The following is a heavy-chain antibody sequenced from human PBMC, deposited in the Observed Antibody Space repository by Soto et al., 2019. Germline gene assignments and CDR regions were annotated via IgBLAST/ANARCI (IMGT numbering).Heavy chain of an antibody. V-gene: IGHV4-31*03. CDR3: AKNETTRPWFDP. Sequence: QVQLQESGPGLVKASQTLSLTCTVSGGSIRNGNYYWSWIRQLPGKGLEWLGNIYYIGTTSYNPSLKSRVIISIDTSKNQFSLELTSVLAADTAVYYWAKNETTRPWFDPWGQGTLVTVSS. CDR2: IYYIGTT. J-gene: IGHJ5*02. CDR1: GGSIRNGNYY. D-gene: IGHD1-1*01.